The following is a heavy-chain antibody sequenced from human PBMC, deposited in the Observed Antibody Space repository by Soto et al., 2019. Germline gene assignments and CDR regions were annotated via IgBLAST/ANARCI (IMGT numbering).Heavy chain of an antibody. CDR1: GFTFDDYA. V-gene: IGHV3-9*01. Sequence: EVQLVESGGGLVQPGRSLRLSCAASGFTFDDYAMHWVRQAPGKGLEWVSGISWNSGSIGYAESVKGRFTISRDNAKNSLYLQMNSLRAEDTALYYCAKDLWFGKDVFDPWGQGTLVTVSS. CDR2: ISWNSGSI. CDR3: AKDLWFGKDVFDP. J-gene: IGHJ5*02. D-gene: IGHD3-10*01.